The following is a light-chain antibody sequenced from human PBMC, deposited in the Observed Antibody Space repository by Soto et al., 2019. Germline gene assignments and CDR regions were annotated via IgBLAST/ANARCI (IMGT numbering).Light chain of an antibody. Sequence: ENVLTQSPGTLSLSVGERVTLSCRASQSVSSYLAWYQQTPGQAPRLLIYDTSNRATGTPDTFSGSGSGTDFTLTISRLEPEDFTVYYCQQYGSSPLTFGGGTTVEIK. J-gene: IGKJ4*01. CDR3: QQYGSSPLT. CDR2: DTS. CDR1: QSVSSY. V-gene: IGKV3-20*01.